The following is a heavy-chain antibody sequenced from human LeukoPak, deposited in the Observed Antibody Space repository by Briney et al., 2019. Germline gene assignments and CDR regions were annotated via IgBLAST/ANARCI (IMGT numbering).Heavy chain of an antibody. D-gene: IGHD2-15*01. CDR1: GYSFTNYW. J-gene: IGHJ4*02. Sequence: GESLEISCKGSGYSFTNYWIGWVRQMPGKGLEWMGIIYPGDSDTRYSPSFQGQVTISADKSISTAYLQWSSLKASDTAMYYCARLPRYCSGGSCYSQHGDYWGQGTLVTVSS. V-gene: IGHV5-51*01. CDR2: IYPGDSDT. CDR3: ARLPRYCSGGSCYSQHGDY.